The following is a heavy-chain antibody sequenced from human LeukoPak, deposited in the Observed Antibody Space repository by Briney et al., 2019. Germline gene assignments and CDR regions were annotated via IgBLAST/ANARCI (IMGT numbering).Heavy chain of an antibody. J-gene: IGHJ5*02. CDR3: ARRGTVVDWFDP. CDR1: GYSFTNYG. Sequence: TGESLKISCKGSGYSFTNYGIAWVRQLPGKGLEWMGIIYPGDSDTRYSPSFQGQVTISADKSISTAYLQWSSLKASDTAMYYCARRGTVVDWFDPWGQGTLVTVSS. V-gene: IGHV5-51*01. D-gene: IGHD4-23*01. CDR2: IYPGDSDT.